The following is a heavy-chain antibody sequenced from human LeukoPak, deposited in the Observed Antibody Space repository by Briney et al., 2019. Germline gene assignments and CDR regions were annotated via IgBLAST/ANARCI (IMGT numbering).Heavy chain of an antibody. CDR1: GFTFSNAW. J-gene: IGHJ4*02. CDR3: NGENTIFGVVRTFDY. D-gene: IGHD3-3*01. Sequence: GGSLRLSCAASGFTFSNAWMSWVRQAPGKGLEWAGRIKSKTDGGTTDYAAPVKGRFTISRDDSKNTLYLQMNSLKTEDTAVYYCNGENTIFGVVRTFDYWGQGTLVTVSS. V-gene: IGHV3-15*01. CDR2: IKSKTDGGTT.